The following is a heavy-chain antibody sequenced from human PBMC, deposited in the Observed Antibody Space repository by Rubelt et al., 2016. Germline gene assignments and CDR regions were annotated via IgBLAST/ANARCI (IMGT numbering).Heavy chain of an antibody. CDR3: TGFGDYGPYYYGMDV. V-gene: IGHV4-59*08. D-gene: IGHD3-10*01. Sequence: YSGSTNYNPSLKSRVTISVDTSKNQFSLKLSSVTAADTAVYYCTGFGDYGPYYYGMDVWGQGTTDTVSS. J-gene: IGHJ6*02. CDR2: YSGST.